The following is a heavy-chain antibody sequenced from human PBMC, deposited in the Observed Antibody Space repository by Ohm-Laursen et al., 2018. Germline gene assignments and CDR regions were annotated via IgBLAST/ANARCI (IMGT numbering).Heavy chain of an antibody. CDR3: ARGSDIVVTKGYYGTDV. J-gene: IGHJ6*02. CDR1: GFTFSSYA. Sequence: SLRLSCAAFGFTFSSYAMSWVRQAPGKGLEWVSAISGSGGSTYYADSVKGRFTISRDNSKNTLYLQMNSLRVEDTAVYYCARGSDIVVTKGYYGTDVWGQGTTVTV. V-gene: IGHV3-23*01. D-gene: IGHD2-21*01. CDR2: ISGSGGST.